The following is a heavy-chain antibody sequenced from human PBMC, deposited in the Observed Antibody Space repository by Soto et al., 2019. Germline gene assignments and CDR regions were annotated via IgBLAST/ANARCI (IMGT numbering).Heavy chain of an antibody. V-gene: IGHV3-48*03. CDR1: GFTFSSYE. Sequence: PVGSLRLSCAASGFTFSSYEMNWVRQAPGKGLEWVSYISSSGSTIYYADSVKGRFTISRDNAKNSLYLQMNSLRAEDTAVYYCARDISVAGNDAFDIWGQGTMVTVSS. J-gene: IGHJ3*02. D-gene: IGHD6-19*01. CDR3: ARDISVAGNDAFDI. CDR2: ISSSGSTI.